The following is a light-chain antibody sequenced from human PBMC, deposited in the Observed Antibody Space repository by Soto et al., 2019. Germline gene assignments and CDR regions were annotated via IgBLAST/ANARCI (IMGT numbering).Light chain of an antibody. CDR2: GAS. J-gene: IGKJ5*01. CDR3: QQYGSSLSIT. Sequence: VIAQAATARSVSRVVRAAGACGASESVTSSDLAWDQQNPRHAPRLLIYGASSRATGIPDRFSGSGSGTDFTLTISRLEPEDFAVYYCQQYGSSLSITFGQGTRLEIK. CDR1: ESVTSSD. V-gene: IGKV3-20*01.